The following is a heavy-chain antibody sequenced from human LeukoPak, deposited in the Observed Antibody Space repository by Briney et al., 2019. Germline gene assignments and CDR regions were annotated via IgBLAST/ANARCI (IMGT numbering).Heavy chain of an antibody. CDR3: ARDGNCSGGSCYSGYYYYSMDV. J-gene: IGHJ6*03. CDR1: GFTFSSYE. CDR2: ISRSGSTK. V-gene: IGHV3-48*03. Sequence: GRSLRLSCAASGFTFSSYEMNWVRQAPGKGLEWVSYISRSGSTKYYADSVKGRFTISRDNAKNSLYLQMHSLRAEDTAVYYCARDGNCSGGSCYSGYYYYSMDVWGKGTTVTVSS. D-gene: IGHD2-15*01.